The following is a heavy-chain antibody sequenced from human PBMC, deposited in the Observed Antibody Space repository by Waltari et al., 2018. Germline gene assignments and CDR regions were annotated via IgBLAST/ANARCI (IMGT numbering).Heavy chain of an antibody. J-gene: IGHJ4*02. V-gene: IGHV3-23*04. CDR3: AKGHLASSWYTLVDF. D-gene: IGHD6-13*01. Sequence: EVQLVESGGNLVQPGGSLRLSCAASGFTFSNYAMTWVRQAPGKGLQWVSSISSSGGSTYLADFLKGRFTVSRDNSRSTLYLQMNGLRADDTAVYYCAKGHLASSWYTLVDFWGQGTLVAVSS. CDR2: ISSSGGST. CDR1: GFTFSNYA.